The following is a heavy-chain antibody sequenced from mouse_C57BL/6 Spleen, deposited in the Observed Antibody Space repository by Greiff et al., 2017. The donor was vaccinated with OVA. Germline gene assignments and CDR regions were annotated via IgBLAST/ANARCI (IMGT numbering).Heavy chain of an antibody. J-gene: IGHJ4*01. CDR2: ISSGSSTI. D-gene: IGHD1-1*01. CDR3: ARRLSATVSYYAMDY. Sequence: DVKLVESGGGLVKPGGSLKLSCAASGFTFSDYGMHWVRQAPEKGLEWVAYISSGSSTIYYADTVKGRFTISRDNAKNTLFLQMTSLRSEDTAMYYCARRLSATVSYYAMDYWGQGTSVTVSS. CDR1: GFTFSDYG. V-gene: IGHV5-17*01.